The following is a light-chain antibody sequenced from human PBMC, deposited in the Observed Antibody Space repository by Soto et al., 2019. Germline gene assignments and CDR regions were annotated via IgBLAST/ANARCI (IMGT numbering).Light chain of an antibody. V-gene: IGLV2-14*01. CDR1: NSDIGNYNY. CDR2: EVN. J-gene: IGLJ2*01. CDR3: CSSASSYTSVV. Sequence: QSALTQPASVSGSPGQSITISCTGTNSDIGNYNYVSWYQQHPGKAPKLMIYEVNNRPSGVSNRFSGSKSGNTASLIISGLQTEDEAHYYCCSSASSYTSVVFGGGTKLTVL.